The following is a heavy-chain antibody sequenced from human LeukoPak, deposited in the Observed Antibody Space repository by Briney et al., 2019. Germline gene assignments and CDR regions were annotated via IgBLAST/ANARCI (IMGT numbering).Heavy chain of an antibody. CDR1: GYTLTELS. Sequence: GASVKVSCKVSGYTLTELSMHWVRQAPGKGLEWMGGFDPEDGETIYAQKFQGRVTMTEDTSTDTANMELSSLRSEDTAVYYCATACSSTSCYPDAAFDIWGQGTMVTVSS. V-gene: IGHV1-24*01. D-gene: IGHD2-2*01. J-gene: IGHJ3*02. CDR3: ATACSSTSCYPDAAFDI. CDR2: FDPEDGET.